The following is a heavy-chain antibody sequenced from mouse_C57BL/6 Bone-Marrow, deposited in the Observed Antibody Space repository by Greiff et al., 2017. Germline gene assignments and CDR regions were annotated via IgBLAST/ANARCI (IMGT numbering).Heavy chain of an antibody. D-gene: IGHD1-1*01. V-gene: IGHV1-74*01. CDR3: ANRGENLSGAWCAY. CDR1: GYTFTSYW. Sequence: QVQLQQPGAELVKPGASVKVSCKASGYTFTSYWLHWVKQRPGQGLEWIGRIHPSDSDTNYNQKFKGKATLTVDQSSSTAYMQLSSRTSEDSAVYYCANRGENLSGAWCAYWGQGTLVTVSA. J-gene: IGHJ3*01. CDR2: IHPSDSDT.